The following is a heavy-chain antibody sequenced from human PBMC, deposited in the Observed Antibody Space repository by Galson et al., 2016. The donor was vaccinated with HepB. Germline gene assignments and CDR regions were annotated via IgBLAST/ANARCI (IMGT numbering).Heavy chain of an antibody. Sequence: SLRLSCAASGFTLRNYAMNWVRQAPGKGLEWVAAISGSFSTTYYADSVKGRFTISRDNSKNTLYLQLNSLRAEDTAVYYCAKGAPYYYDSSGYYGPGDFWGQGTMVTVSS. CDR2: ISGSFSTT. CDR1: GFTLRNYA. J-gene: IGHJ3*01. D-gene: IGHD3-22*01. CDR3: AKGAPYYYDSSGYYGPGDF. V-gene: IGHV3-23*01.